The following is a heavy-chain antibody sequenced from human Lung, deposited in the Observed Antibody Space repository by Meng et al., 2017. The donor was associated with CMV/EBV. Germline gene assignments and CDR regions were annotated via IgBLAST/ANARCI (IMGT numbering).Heavy chain of an antibody. CDR1: GFTFSSYS. V-gene: IGHV3-21*01. J-gene: IGHJ3*02. Sequence: GGSLRLSXAASGFTFSSYSMNWVRQAPGKGLEWVSSISSSSSYIYYADSVKGRFTISRDNAKNSLYLQMNSLRAEDTAVYYCARDPDPYYDILTSYSDDAFDIWGQGTMVTVSS. D-gene: IGHD3-9*01. CDR3: ARDPDPYYDILTSYSDDAFDI. CDR2: ISSSSSYI.